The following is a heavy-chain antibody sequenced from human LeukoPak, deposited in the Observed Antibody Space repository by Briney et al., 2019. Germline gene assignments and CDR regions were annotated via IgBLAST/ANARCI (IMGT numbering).Heavy chain of an antibody. Sequence: GGSLTLSCAGSGFTFSSYAMSWVRQAPGQGLEWVSVISDSGDYTSYADSVRGRFTISRDNSRNKVYLPMISPQPQDTAVYYCAKDPSIGKYCTNGVCSPFDYWGQGTLVTVSS. J-gene: IGHJ4*02. CDR1: GFTFSSYA. CDR3: AKDPSIGKYCTNGVCSPFDY. V-gene: IGHV3-23*01. D-gene: IGHD2-8*01. CDR2: ISDSGDYT.